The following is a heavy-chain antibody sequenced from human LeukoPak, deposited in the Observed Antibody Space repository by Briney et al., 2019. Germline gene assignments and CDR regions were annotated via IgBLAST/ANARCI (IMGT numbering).Heavy chain of an antibody. CDR3: AKDLAAFGRPFIYYYYGMDV. CDR1: GFTFSSYA. V-gene: IGHV3-64*01. J-gene: IGHJ6*02. Sequence: GGSLRLSCAASGFTFSSYAMHWVRQAPGKGLEYVSSISSNGGSTYYANSVKGRFTISRDNSKNTLYLQMNSLRAEDTAVYYCAKDLAAFGRPFIYYYYGMDVWGQGTTVTVSS. CDR2: ISSNGGST. D-gene: IGHD3-10*01.